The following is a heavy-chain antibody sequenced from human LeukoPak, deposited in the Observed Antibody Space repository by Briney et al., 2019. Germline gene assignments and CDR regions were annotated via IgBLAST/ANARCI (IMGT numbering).Heavy chain of an antibody. CDR1: GFTFSSYG. Sequence: PGRSLRLSCAASGFTFSSYGMHWVRQAPGKGREGVAVIWYGGSNKYYADSVKGRFTISRDNSKNTLYLQMNSLRAEDTAVYYCAKDGSLGGSPPSYWFDYWGQGTLVTVSS. J-gene: IGHJ4*02. CDR2: IWYGGSNK. CDR3: AKDGSLGGSPPSYWFDY. V-gene: IGHV3-30*18. D-gene: IGHD2-8*02.